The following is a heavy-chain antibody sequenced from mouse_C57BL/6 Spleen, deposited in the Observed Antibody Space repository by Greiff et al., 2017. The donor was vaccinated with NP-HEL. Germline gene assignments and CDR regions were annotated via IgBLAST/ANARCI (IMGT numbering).Heavy chain of an antibody. D-gene: IGHD3-2*02. CDR1: GYTFTSYW. Sequence: VQLQQSGAELVMPGASVKLSCKASGYTFTSYWMHWVKQRPGQGLEWIGEIDPSDSYTNYNQKFKGKSTLTVDKSSSTAYMQLSSLTSEDSAVYYCARGSSGFAWFAYWGQGTLVTVSA. J-gene: IGHJ3*01. V-gene: IGHV1-69*01. CDR2: IDPSDSYT. CDR3: ARGSSGFAWFAY.